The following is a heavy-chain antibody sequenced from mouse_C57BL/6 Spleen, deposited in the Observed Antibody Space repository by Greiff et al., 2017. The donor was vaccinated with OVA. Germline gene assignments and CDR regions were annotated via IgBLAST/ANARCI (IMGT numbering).Heavy chain of an antibody. Sequence: VQLQQPGAELVRPGTSVKLSCKASGYTFTSYWMHWVKQRPGQGLEWIGVIDPSDSYPNYNQKFKGKSTFTVYKASSTAYMQLSSMTSEDSAVYYCAREDYWGQGTTLTVSS. CDR2: IDPSDSYP. CDR3: AREDY. CDR1: GYTFTSYW. V-gene: IGHV1-59*01. J-gene: IGHJ2*01.